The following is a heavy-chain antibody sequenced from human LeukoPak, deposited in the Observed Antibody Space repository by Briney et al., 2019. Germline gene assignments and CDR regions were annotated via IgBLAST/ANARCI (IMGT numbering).Heavy chain of an antibody. CDR3: ARGRDSGGWYSYYYYGMDV. CDR2: MNPNSGNT. V-gene: IGHV1-8*01. Sequence: EASVKVSCKASGYTFTSYDINWVRQATGQGLEWMGWMNPNSGNTGYAQKFQGRVTMTRNTSISTAYMELSSLRSEDTAAYYCARGRDSGGWYSYYYYGMDVWGQGTTVTVSS. CDR1: GYTFTSYD. J-gene: IGHJ6*02. D-gene: IGHD6-19*01.